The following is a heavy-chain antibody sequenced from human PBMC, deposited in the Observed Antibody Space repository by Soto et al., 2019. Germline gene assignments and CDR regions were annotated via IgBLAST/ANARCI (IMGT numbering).Heavy chain of an antibody. Sequence: TLSLTCTVSGDSVSSVGFHWAWLRRPPGKGVEVIGYSYDGSSTYYRPSLESRMHISLDATSNPHSLRLTSVTAADTAVYFCARAPVALTTISDIDYWGQGKPVTVSS. D-gene: IGHD3-9*01. CDR3: ARAPVALTTISDIDY. J-gene: IGHJ4*02. CDR1: GDSVSSVGFH. CDR2: SYDGSST. V-gene: IGHV4-30-4*01.